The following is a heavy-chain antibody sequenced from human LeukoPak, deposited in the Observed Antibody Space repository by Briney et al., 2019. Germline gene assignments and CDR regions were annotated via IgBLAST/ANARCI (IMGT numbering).Heavy chain of an antibody. D-gene: IGHD1-14*01. CDR1: GFTFSDYS. CDR3: ARDGPGLYYYYGMDV. Sequence: GGSLRLSCAASGFTFSDYSMNWVRQAPGEGLEWVSSISSSSSYIYYADSVKGRFTISRDNAKNSLYLQMNSLRAEDTAVYYCARDGPGLYYYYGMDVWGQGTTVTVSS. V-gene: IGHV3-21*01. CDR2: ISSSSSYI. J-gene: IGHJ6*02.